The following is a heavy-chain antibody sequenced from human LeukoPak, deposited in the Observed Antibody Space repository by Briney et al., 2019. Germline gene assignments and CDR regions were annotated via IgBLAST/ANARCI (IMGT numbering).Heavy chain of an antibody. V-gene: IGHV3-21*01. J-gene: IGHJ4*02. CDR1: GFTFSSYS. Sequence: GGSLRLSCAASGFTFSSYSMNWVRQAPGKGLEWVSSISSSSSYIYYADSVKGRVTISRDNAKNSLYLQMNSLRAEDTAVYYCARHTDWYSSSWYAIDYWGQGTLVTVSS. D-gene: IGHD6-13*01. CDR3: ARHTDWYSSSWYAIDY. CDR2: ISSSSSYI.